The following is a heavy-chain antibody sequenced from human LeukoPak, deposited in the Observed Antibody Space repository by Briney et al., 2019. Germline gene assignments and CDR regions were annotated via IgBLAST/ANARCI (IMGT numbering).Heavy chain of an antibody. V-gene: IGHV3-23*01. CDR1: GFTFSSYA. D-gene: IGHD2-15*01. CDR2: ISGSGGST. Sequence: GGSLRLSCAASGFTFSSYAMSWVRQVPGKGLEWVSAISGSGGSTYYADSVKGRFTISRDNSKNTLYLQMNSLRAEDTAVYYCTKGGDIVVVVAATPTPFDYWGQGTLVTVSS. J-gene: IGHJ4*02. CDR3: TKGGDIVVVVAATPTPFDY.